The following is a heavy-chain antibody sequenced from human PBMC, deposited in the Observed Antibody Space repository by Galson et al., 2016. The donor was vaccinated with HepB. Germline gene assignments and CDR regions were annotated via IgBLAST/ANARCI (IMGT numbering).Heavy chain of an antibody. D-gene: IGHD5-24*01. Sequence: LSLTCAVSGGSINSNNWWNWVRQPPGNGLEWIGEIYQSGTTHYNSSLKSRVTISIDNSKNQFSLRMTSVTAADTAVYYCSGGELARGFDPWGQGSLVTVSS. CDR2: IYQSGTT. J-gene: IGHJ5*02. CDR1: GGSINSNNW. V-gene: IGHV4-4*02. CDR3: SGGELARGFDP.